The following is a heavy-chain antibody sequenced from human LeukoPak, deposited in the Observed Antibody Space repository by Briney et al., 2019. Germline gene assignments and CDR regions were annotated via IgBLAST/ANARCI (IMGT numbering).Heavy chain of an antibody. CDR2: IRYDGSNK. Sequence: GGSLRLSCAASGFTFSSYGMHWVRQAPGKGLEWVAFIRYDGSNKYYADSVKGRFTISRDNSKNTLYLHVNSLRPEDTAAYYCARDLRVLKRSPLGYYFDYWGQGTLVTVSS. J-gene: IGHJ4*02. CDR1: GFTFSSYG. V-gene: IGHV3-30*02. CDR3: ARDLRVLKRSPLGYYFDY. D-gene: IGHD4/OR15-4a*01.